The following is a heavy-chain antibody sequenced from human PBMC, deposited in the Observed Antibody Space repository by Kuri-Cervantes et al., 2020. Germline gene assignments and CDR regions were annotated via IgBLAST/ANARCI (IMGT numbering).Heavy chain of an antibody. J-gene: IGHJ4*02. CDR2: ISWNSGSI. V-gene: IGHV3-9*01. D-gene: IGHD1-1*01. CDR3: ARDQTGYQSD. Sequence: SLKISCAASGFTFDDYAMHWVRQAPGKGLEWVSGISWNSGSIGYVDSVKGRFTISRDNAKNSLYLQMNSLRAEDTAVYYCARDQTGYQSDWGQGTLVTVSS. CDR1: GFTFDDYA.